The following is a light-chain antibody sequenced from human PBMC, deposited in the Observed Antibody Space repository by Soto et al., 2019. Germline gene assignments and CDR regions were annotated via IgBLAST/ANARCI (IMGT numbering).Light chain of an antibody. CDR2: DXF. Sequence: EIVVTQSPATRSVSPVERATLSCSASQSVGSDLAWYQQKPGQPPRLXIYDXFTRATGVPTRISGSGSGTEFTLPISSLQSEDFEVYYWQQYKRGTRTFGGGTKVDIK. CDR1: QSVGSD. V-gene: IGKV3D-15*01. J-gene: IGKJ4*01. CDR3: QQYKRGTRT.